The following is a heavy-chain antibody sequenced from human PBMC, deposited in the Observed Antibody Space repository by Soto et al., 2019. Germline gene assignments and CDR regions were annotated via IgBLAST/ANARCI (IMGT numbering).Heavy chain of an antibody. CDR2: MNPNSKNT. CDR1: GYTFTRFD. J-gene: IGHJ6*02. Sequence: ASVKVSCKASGYTFTRFDIIWVRQATGQGIEWMGWMNPNSKNTGYAQKFQGRLTMTRDTSISTAYMELRSLTSEDTAVDYCPRRYVFMDVWGQGTRVIVSS. CDR3: PRRYVFMDV. D-gene: IGHD3-9*01. V-gene: IGHV1-8*01.